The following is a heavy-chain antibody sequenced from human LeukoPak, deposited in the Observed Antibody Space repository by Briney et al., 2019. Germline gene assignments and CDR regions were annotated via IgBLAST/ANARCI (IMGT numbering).Heavy chain of an antibody. D-gene: IGHD3-22*01. CDR2: ISAYNGNT. Sequence: ASVKVSCKASGYTFSSYGISWVRQAPGQGLEWMVWISAYNGNTNYAQKLQGRVTMTTDTSTSTAYMELRSLRSDDTAVYYCARESRGYYDSSGYYWDYWGQGTLVTASS. J-gene: IGHJ4*02. CDR1: GYTFSSYG. CDR3: ARESRGYYDSSGYYWDY. V-gene: IGHV1-18*01.